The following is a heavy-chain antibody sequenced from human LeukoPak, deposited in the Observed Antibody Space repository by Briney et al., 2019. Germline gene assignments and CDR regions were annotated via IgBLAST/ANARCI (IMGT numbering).Heavy chain of an antibody. D-gene: IGHD2-21*02. CDR1: GYTFTSYY. V-gene: IGHV1-46*01. CDR3: ARGSAPHCGGDCYSEGDFDY. J-gene: IGHJ4*02. Sequence: ASVKVSCKASGYTFTSYYMHWVRQAPGQGLEWMGIINPSGGNTNHAQKFQGRVTMTRDTSTSTVYMELSSLRFEDTAVYCCARGSAPHCGGDCYSEGDFDYWGQGTLVTVSS. CDR2: INPSGGNT.